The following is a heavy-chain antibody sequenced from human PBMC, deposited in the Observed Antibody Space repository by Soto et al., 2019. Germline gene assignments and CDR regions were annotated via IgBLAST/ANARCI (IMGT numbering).Heavy chain of an antibody. V-gene: IGHV5-51*01. Sequence: GESLKISCEGSGYSLTSYWIGWVRQMPGKGLEWMGIIYPGDSDTRCSPSFQGQVTISADKSISTAYLQWSSLKASDTAMYYCARGRYSYGYLSWFDPWGQGTQVTVSS. D-gene: IGHD5-18*01. CDR2: IYPGDSDT. J-gene: IGHJ5*02. CDR3: ARGRYSYGYLSWFDP. CDR1: GYSLTSYW.